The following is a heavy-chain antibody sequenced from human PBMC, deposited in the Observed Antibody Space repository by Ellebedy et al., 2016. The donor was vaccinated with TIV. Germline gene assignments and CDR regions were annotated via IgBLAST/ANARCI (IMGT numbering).Heavy chain of an antibody. D-gene: IGHD4/OR15-4a*01. CDR3: ATDPVGFCASPVCFYLDD. CDR2: IAHDGSVA. Sequence: GESLKISCAASGFTFSDYGIHWVRRAPGKGLEWLAVIAHDGSVAYYTESVKGRITLPIDNSRNTVYLQLDTLRAEDTAMYYCATDPVGFCASPVCFYLDDWGQGALVTVSS. J-gene: IGHJ4*02. CDR1: GFTFSDYG. V-gene: IGHV3-30*03.